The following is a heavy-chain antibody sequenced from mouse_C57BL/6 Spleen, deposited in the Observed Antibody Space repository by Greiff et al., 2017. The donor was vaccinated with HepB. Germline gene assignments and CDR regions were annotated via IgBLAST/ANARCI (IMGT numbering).Heavy chain of an antibody. CDR1: GYTFTDYN. Sequence: EVMLVESGPELVKPGASVKIPCKASGYTFTDYNMDWVKQSHGKSLEWIGDINPNNGGTSYNQKFKGKATLTVDKSSSTAYMELRSLTSEDTAVYYCARDYGSSYGYFDVWGTGTTVTVSS. CDR3: ARDYGSSYGYFDV. D-gene: IGHD1-1*01. J-gene: IGHJ1*03. CDR2: INPNNGGT. V-gene: IGHV1-18*01.